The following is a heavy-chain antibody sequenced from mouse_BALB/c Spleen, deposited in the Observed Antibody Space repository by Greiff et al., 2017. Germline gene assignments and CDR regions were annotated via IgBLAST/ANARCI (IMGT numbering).Heavy chain of an antibody. D-gene: IGHD2-4*01. Sequence: EVKLVESGGGLVQPGGSRKLSCAASGFTFSSFGMHWVRQAPEKGLEWVAYISSGSSTIYYADTVKGRFTISRDNPKNTLFLQMTSLRSEDTAMYDCARSPYYDSWFAYWGQGTLVTVSA. CDR3: ARSPYYDSWFAY. J-gene: IGHJ3*01. CDR1: GFTFSSFG. V-gene: IGHV5-17*02. CDR2: ISSGSSTI.